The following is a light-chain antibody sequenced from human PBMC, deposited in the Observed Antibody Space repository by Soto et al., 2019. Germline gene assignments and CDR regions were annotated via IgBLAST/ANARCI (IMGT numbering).Light chain of an antibody. CDR1: QSISSS. V-gene: IGKV1-39*01. Sequence: DIQMTQSPSSLSTSVGDRVTITCRASQSISSSLNWYQQKSGKAPKLLIYGASNLQSGVPSGFSGSGSGTDFTLIISSLQPEDSATYYCQQTYSTPHTFGQGNKLEIK. CDR3: QQTYSTPHT. J-gene: IGKJ2*01. CDR2: GAS.